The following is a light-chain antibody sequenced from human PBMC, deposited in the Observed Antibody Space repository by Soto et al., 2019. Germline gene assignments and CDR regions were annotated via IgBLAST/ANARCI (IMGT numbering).Light chain of an antibody. CDR1: GSSLGENA. Sequence: QLVLTQPPSVSAAPGQNVTISCSGDGSSLGENAMCWYQVLPGAAPRVLIYDIYKRPSGIPDPFSGSASSASATLTSTAVQVGDESEYYCGTWGWGLRVFGAGTKLTVL. CDR2: DIY. V-gene: IGLV1-51*01. J-gene: IGLJ2*01. CDR3: GTWGWGLRV.